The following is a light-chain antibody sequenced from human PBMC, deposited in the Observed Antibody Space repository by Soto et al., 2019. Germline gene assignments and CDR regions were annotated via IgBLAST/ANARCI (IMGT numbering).Light chain of an antibody. V-gene: IGLV2-14*01. Sequence: QSALTQPASVSGSPGQSITISCTGTSSDVGGYNYVSWYQQHPGKAPKLMIYEVSNRPSGFSNRFSGSKSGNTASLTISGLQAEDGADYYCSSYTSSSPLYVFGTGTKVTVL. CDR2: EVS. J-gene: IGLJ1*01. CDR3: SSYTSSSPLYV. CDR1: SSDVGGYNY.